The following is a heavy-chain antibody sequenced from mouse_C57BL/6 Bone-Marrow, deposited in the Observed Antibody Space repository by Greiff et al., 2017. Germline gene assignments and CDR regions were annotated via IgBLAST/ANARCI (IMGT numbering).Heavy chain of an antibody. Sequence: QVQLQQSGPGLVAPSQSLSITCTVSGFSLTSYAISWVRQPPGKGLEWLGVIWTGGGTNYNSALKSRLSISKDNSKSQVFLKMNSLQTDDTARYYCARGTYYSNYGYAMDYWGQGTSVTVSS. CDR2: IWTGGGT. V-gene: IGHV2-9-1*01. CDR1: GFSLTSYA. D-gene: IGHD2-5*01. CDR3: ARGTYYSNYGYAMDY. J-gene: IGHJ4*01.